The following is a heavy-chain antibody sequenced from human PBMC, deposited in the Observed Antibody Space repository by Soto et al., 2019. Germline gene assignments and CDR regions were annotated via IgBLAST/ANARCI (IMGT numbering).Heavy chain of an antibody. J-gene: IGHJ3*02. V-gene: IGHV3-48*01. CDR2: ISSSSSTI. CDR3: ARDLGYAEAFDI. Sequence: AGGSLRLSCAASGFTFSSYSKNWGRRAPGKGLEWVSYISSSSSTIYYADSVKGRFTISRDNAKNSLYLQMNSLRAEDTAVYYCARDLGYAEAFDIWGQGTMVTVSS. CDR1: GFTFSSYS. D-gene: IGHD5-12*01.